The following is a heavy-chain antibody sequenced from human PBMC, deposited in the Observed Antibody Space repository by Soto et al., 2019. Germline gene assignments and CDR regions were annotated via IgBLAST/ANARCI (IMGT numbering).Heavy chain of an antibody. CDR2: IGGGTGAT. D-gene: IGHD4-17*01. V-gene: IGHV3-23*01. J-gene: IGHJ4*02. CDR1: GFTFNTYA. Sequence: VQLLESGGGLVQPGGSLRLSCAASGFTFNTYAMSWVRQAPGEGLEWVSGIGGGTGATYNADSVKGRFIISRDNSKNTLYLPMNNLRVEDTAVYYCAKNAMSTVTRRGQYFDSWGQGTLVTVSS. CDR3: AKNAMSTVTRRGQYFDS.